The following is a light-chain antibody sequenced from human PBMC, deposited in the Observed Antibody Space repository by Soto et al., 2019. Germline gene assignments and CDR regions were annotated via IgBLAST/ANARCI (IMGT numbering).Light chain of an antibody. V-gene: IGKV3-20*01. CDR2: DAS. CDR1: QSVSSSY. Sequence: EIVLTQSPGNQSLSPGERATLSCRASQSVSSSYLAWYQQKPGQAPRLLIYDASSRATGIPDRFIGSGSGTDFTLTISRLEPEDFAVYYCQQSPRTFGQGTKVDIK. CDR3: QQSPRT. J-gene: IGKJ1*01.